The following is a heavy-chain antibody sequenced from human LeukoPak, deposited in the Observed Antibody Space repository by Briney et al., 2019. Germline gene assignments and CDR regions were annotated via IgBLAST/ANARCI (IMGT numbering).Heavy chain of an antibody. V-gene: IGHV3-7*03. CDR2: IKQDGSET. CDR1: GFTFSRYW. D-gene: IGHD4-17*01. J-gene: IGHJ4*02. CDR3: AKGMTTVTTRSPLDY. Sequence: PGGSLRLSCAASGFTFSRYWMSWVRQTPQKGLEWVANIKQDGSETYYVDSVKGRFTISRDNAKNSLYLQMNSLRAEDTAIYYCAKGMTTVTTRSPLDYWGQGTLVTVSS.